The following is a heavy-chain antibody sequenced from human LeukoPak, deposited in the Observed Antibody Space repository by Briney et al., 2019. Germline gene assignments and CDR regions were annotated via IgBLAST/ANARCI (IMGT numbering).Heavy chain of an antibody. J-gene: IGHJ4*02. V-gene: IGHV4-34*01. Sequence: PSETLSLTCAVYGGSFSGYYWSWIRQPPGKGLEWIGEINHSGSTNYNPSLKSRVTISVDTSKNQFSLQLSSVTAADTAVYYCARSGDGHYFDYWGQGTLVTVSS. CDR1: GGSFSGYY. D-gene: IGHD1-26*01. CDR2: INHSGST. CDR3: ARSGDGHYFDY.